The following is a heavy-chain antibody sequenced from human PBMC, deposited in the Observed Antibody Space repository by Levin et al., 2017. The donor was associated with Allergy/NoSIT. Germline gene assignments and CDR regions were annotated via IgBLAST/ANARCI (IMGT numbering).Heavy chain of an antibody. CDR2: IYYSGST. D-gene: IGHD4-17*01. CDR3: ARSRGYGDYGRYFDL. CDR1: GGSISSSSYY. V-gene: IGHV4-39*07. Sequence: SETLSLTCTVPGGSISSSSYYWGWIRQPPGKGLEWIGGIYYSGSTYYNPSLKSRVTISVDTSKNQFSLRLTSVTAADTAVYYCARSRGYGDYGRYFDLWGRGTLVTVSS. J-gene: IGHJ2*01.